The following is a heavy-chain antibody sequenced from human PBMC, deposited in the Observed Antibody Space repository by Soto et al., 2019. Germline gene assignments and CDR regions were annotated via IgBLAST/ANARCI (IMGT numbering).Heavy chain of an antibody. J-gene: IGHJ4*02. CDR1: GGSISSGGYY. Sequence: QVQLQESGPGLVKPSQTLSLTCTVSGGSISSGGYYWSWIRQHPGKGLEWIGYNYYSGSTYYNPPLKRRVTISVDPSRNQYSLKLSSVTAADTAVYYCARSFVVAAAGPFDYWGQGTLVTVSS. V-gene: IGHV4-31*03. CDR2: NYYSGST. D-gene: IGHD6-13*01. CDR3: ARSFVVAAAGPFDY.